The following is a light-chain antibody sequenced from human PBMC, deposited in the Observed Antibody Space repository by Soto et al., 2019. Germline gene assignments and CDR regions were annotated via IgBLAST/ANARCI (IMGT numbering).Light chain of an antibody. Sequence: DIQMTQSPSTLFASVGDRVRMTCRASQSIGKRLAWYQQRPGKTPKLLIYKASSLQSGVPSRFSASGSGTEFTLTISSLQADDFATYYCQQYNSNLWTFGQGTKVEIK. J-gene: IGKJ1*01. CDR3: QQYNSNLWT. V-gene: IGKV1-5*01. CDR1: QSIGKR. CDR2: KAS.